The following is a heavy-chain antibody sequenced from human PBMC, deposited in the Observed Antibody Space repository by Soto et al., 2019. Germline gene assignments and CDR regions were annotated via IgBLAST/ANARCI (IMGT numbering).Heavy chain of an antibody. Sequence: GGSQRLSSESSGVSFRTFDMSWVRQAPGKGLQCVSFIRGSDGTTYYADSVRGRFTISRDNSRNTLYLQMNSLRADDTALYYCAKGARLDFWGRGTLVTVSS. V-gene: IGHV3-23*01. CDR1: GVSFRTFD. CDR2: IRGSDGTT. CDR3: AKGARLDF. D-gene: IGHD6-25*01. J-gene: IGHJ4*02.